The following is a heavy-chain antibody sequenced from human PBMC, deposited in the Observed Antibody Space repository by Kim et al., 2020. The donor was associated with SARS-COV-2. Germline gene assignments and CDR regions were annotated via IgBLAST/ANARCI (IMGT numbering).Heavy chain of an antibody. CDR3: ALLKGGEQPKKTRDY. D-gene: IGHD3-16*01. J-gene: IGHJ4*02. CDR1: GFTFSSYS. CDR2: ISSSSSTI. Sequence: GGSLRLSCAASGFTFSSYSMNWVRQAPGKGLEWVSYISSSSSTIYYADSVKGRFTISRDNAKNSLYLQMNSLRAEDTAVYYCALLKGGEQPKKTRDYWGQGTLVTVSS. V-gene: IGHV3-48*04.